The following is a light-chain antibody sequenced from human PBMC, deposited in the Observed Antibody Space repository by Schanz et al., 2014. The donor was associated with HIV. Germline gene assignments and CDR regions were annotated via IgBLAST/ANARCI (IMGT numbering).Light chain of an antibody. J-gene: IGLJ2*01. V-gene: IGLV2-8*01. Sequence: QSALTQPASASGSPGQSVTISCTGTSSDVGGSHYVSWYQQHPGKAPKLMSYDVSKRPSGVPDRFSGSRSGTSASLAISGLQSADEADYYCAAWDDSLKPQIFRAGTKLTVL. CDR3: AAWDDSLKPQI. CDR2: DVS. CDR1: SSDVGGSHY.